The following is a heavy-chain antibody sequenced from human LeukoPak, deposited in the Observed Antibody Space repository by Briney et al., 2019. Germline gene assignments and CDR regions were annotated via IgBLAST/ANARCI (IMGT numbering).Heavy chain of an antibody. J-gene: IGHJ4*02. D-gene: IGHD6-13*01. CDR3: AKVQAAGAAPEY. V-gene: IGHV3-21*01. Sequence: GGSLRLSCAASGFTFSSYSMNWVRQAPGKGLEWVSSISSSSSYIYYADSVKGRFTISRDNAKNSLYLQMNSLRAEDTAVYYCAKVQAAGAAPEYWGQGTLVTVSS. CDR1: GFTFSSYS. CDR2: ISSSSSYI.